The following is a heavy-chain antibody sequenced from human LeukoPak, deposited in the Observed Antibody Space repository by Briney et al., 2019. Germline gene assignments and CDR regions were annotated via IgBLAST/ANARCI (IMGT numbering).Heavy chain of an antibody. CDR2: IYYSGST. D-gene: IGHD4-17*01. J-gene: IGHJ6*02. V-gene: IGHV4-39*07. CDR1: GGSISSSSYY. CDR3: ARDLGPTTVNYYGMDV. Sequence: SETLSLTCTVSGGSISSSSYYWGWIRQPPGKGLEWIGSIYYSGSTYYNPSLKSRVTISVDTSKNQFSLKLSSVTAADTAVYYCARDLGPTTVNYYGMDVWGQGTTVTVSS.